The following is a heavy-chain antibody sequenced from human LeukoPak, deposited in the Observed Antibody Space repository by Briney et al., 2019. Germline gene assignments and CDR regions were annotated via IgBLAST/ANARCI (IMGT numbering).Heavy chain of an antibody. CDR1: GFTFSSYW. V-gene: IGHV3-7*01. CDR2: IKQDGSEK. J-gene: IGHJ3*02. Sequence: GSLRLSCVASGFTFSSYWMTWVRQAPGKGLEWVANIKQDGSEKYYVDSVKGRFTISRDNAKNSLYLQMNSLRAEDTAVYYCARDESLGDFWSGYFDAFDIWGQGTMVTVSS. CDR3: ARDESLGDFWSGYFDAFDI. D-gene: IGHD3-3*01.